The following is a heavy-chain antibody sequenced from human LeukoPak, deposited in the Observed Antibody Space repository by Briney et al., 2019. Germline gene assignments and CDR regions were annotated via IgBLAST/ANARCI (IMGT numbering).Heavy chain of an antibody. CDR3: ARDVRQAVAYYYYYMDV. CDR1: GGSISSYY. Sequence: PSETLSLTCTVSGGSISSYYWSWIRQPAGKGLEWIGRIYTSGSTNYNPSLKSRVTMSVDTSKNQFSLKLSSVTAADTAVYYCARDVRQAVAYYYYYMDVWGKGTTVTVSS. V-gene: IGHV4-4*07. J-gene: IGHJ6*03. D-gene: IGHD6-19*01. CDR2: IYTSGST.